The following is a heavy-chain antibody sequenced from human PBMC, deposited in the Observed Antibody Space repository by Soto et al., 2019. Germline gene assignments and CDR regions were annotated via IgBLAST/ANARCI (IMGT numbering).Heavy chain of an antibody. Sequence: ASVKVSCKASGYTFTSYDINWVRQATGQGIEWMGWMNPNSGNTGYAQKFQGRVTMTRNTSISTAYMELSSLRSEDTAVYYCARVGIESSSSYPLYWGQGTLVTVSS. CDR2: MNPNSGNT. CDR3: ARVGIESSSSYPLY. CDR1: GYTFTSYD. J-gene: IGHJ4*02. D-gene: IGHD6-6*01. V-gene: IGHV1-8*01.